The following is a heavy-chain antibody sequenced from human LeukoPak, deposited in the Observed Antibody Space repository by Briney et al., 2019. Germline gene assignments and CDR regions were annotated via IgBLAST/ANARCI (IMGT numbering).Heavy chain of an antibody. CDR1: GFTFDDSA. D-gene: IGHD5-24*01. CDR3: VRRGDGYAFDI. J-gene: IGHJ3*02. Sequence: GRSLRLSCAASGFTFDDSAMPWVRQAVGKGLEWVSGISWSSGDSIYADSVKGRFTISRDNDKNSLYLQMDSLRVEDTALYFCVRRGDGYAFDIWGQGTVVTVSS. V-gene: IGHV3-9*01. CDR2: ISWSSGDS.